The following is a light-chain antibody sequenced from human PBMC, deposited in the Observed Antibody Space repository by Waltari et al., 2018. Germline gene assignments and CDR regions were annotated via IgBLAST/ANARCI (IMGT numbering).Light chain of an antibody. CDR3: SSYASSSTSVV. CDR1: SSDVGGYDF. V-gene: IGLV2-14*01. J-gene: IGLJ2*01. Sequence: QSALTQPASVSGSPGQSTTISCTGTSSDVGGYDFVSWYQQYPGKAPKLMIYDVTNRPSGVSYRFSGSKSGNTASLTISGLQAEDEADYYCSSYASSSTSVVFGGGTKLTVL. CDR2: DVT.